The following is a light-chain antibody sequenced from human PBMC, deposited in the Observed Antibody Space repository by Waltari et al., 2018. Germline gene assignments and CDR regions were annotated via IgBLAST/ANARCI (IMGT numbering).Light chain of an antibody. J-gene: IGLJ3*02. Sequence: QSALTQPPSASGSPGQSVTIACTGTSSDVGYYNYVSWYQQHPGKAPKLMIYEVTNRPPGVPDRFSGSKSDNTASLTVSGVQVEDEADYYCTSLAAGSTWVFGGGTKLTVL. CDR3: TSLAAGSTWV. V-gene: IGLV2-8*01. CDR1: SSDVGYYNY. CDR2: EVT.